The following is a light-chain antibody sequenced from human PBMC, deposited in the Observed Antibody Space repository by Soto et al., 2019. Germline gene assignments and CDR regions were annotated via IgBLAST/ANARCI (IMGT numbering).Light chain of an antibody. CDR1: SGHSCYA. J-gene: IGLJ3*02. CDR3: QTWGTGIRV. CDR2: LNSDGSH. V-gene: IGLV4-69*01. Sequence: QSVLTQSPSASASLGASVKLTCTLSSGHSCYAIAWHQQQPEKGPRYLMKLNSDGSHSKGDGIPDRFSGSSSGAERYLTISSLQSEDEADYYCQTWGTGIRVFGGGTQLTVL.